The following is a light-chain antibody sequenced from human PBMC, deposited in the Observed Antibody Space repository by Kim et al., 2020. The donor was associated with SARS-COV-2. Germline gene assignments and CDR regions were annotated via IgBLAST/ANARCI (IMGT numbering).Light chain of an antibody. CDR1: SSDVGGYND. CDR3: CSYAGSYTVV. J-gene: IGLJ2*01. Sequence: GKSVTISCTGTSSDVGGYNDVSWYQQHPGKAPKLMIYDVSKRPSGVPDRFSGSKSGNTASLTVSGLQAEDEADYYCCSYAGSYTVVFGGGTQLTVL. V-gene: IGLV2-11*01. CDR2: DVS.